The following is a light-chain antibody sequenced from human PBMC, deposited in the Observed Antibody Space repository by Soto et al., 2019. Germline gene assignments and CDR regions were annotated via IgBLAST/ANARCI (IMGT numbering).Light chain of an antibody. CDR2: KAS. CDR1: QSISSW. Sequence: DIQMTQSPSTLSASVGDRVTITCRASQSISSWLAWYKQKPGKAPKLMIYKASSLESGVPSRLSGSGSGKEFNITISRLQTDDFETYYCQQYNSYWKLGKGTKVDIK. V-gene: IGKV1-5*03. CDR3: QQYNSYWK. J-gene: IGKJ1*01.